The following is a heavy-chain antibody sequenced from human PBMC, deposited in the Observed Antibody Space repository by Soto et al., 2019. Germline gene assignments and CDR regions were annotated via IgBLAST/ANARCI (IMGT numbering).Heavy chain of an antibody. CDR1: GYTFTGYY. CDR3: ARGASLTYYDFWSGPLYYGMDV. J-gene: IGHJ6*02. D-gene: IGHD3-3*01. V-gene: IGHV1-2*04. Sequence: QVQLVQSGAEVKKPGASVKVSCKASGYTFTGYYMHWVRQAPGQGLEWMGWINPNSGGTNYAQKFQGWVTMTSEPSISTAYMELSRLRSDDTAVYYCARGASLTYYDFWSGPLYYGMDVWGQGTTVTVSS. CDR2: INPNSGGT.